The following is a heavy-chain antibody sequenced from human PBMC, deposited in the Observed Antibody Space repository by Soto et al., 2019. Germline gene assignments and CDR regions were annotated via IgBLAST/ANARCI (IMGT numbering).Heavy chain of an antibody. CDR2: ISWNSGSI. CDR3: AKGQISMVRGAPDY. D-gene: IGHD3-10*01. J-gene: IGHJ4*02. V-gene: IGHV3-9*01. Sequence: EVQLVESGGDLVQPGRSLRLSCVASGFTFDDYGMHWVRQAPGKGLEWVSGISWNSGSIGYADSVKGRFTISSDNAKNSLYLQMNSLSDEATALYSGAKGQISMVRGAPDYWGKGTLVIVSS. CDR1: GFTFDDYG.